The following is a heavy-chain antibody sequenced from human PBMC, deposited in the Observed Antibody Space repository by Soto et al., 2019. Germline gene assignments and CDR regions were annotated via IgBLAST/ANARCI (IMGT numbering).Heavy chain of an antibody. CDR3: VRAYTGYEPSHDS. Sequence: QVQLVQSGAEVKKPGSSVKVSCEASGDTFSTYTISWVRQVPGQGLAWMGRIIPVLNKINYAQKFQGRVTFTANKSTYTVYMELSGLRSEDAAVYYCVRAYTGYEPSHDSWGQGTVVTVSS. V-gene: IGHV1-69*02. J-gene: IGHJ4*02. CDR2: IIPVLNKI. D-gene: IGHD5-12*01. CDR1: GDTFSTYT.